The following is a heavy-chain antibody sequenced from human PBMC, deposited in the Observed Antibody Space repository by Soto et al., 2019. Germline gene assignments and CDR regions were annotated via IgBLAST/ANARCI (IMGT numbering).Heavy chain of an antibody. CDR2: IYYSGST. J-gene: IGHJ3*02. CDR3: ARTTDAFDI. D-gene: IGHD1-1*01. V-gene: IGHV4-31*03. Sequence: KASETLSLTCTVSGYSISNGGYYWSWIRQRPGEGLEWLGYIYYSGSTYYNPSLKSRPSISVDTSKNQFSLKVNSVTAADTAVYYCARTTDAFDIWGQGTMVTVSS. CDR1: GYSISNGGYY.